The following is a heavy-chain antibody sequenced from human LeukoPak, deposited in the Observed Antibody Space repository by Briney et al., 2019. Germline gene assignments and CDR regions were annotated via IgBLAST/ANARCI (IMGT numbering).Heavy chain of an antibody. CDR3: AREARYCSSTSWLDY. CDR1: EFTFSSYK. V-gene: IGHV3-48*02. J-gene: IGHJ4*02. D-gene: IGHD2-2*01. CDR2: ISSSSSTI. Sequence: PGGSLRLSCAASEFTFSSYKMNWVRQAPGKGLEWVSYISSSSSTIYYADSVKGRFTISRDNAKNSLYLQMNSLRDEDTAVYYCAREARYCSSTSWLDYWGQGTLVTVSS.